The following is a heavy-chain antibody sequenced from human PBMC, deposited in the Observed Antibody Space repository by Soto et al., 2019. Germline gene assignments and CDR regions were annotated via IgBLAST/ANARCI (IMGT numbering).Heavy chain of an antibody. Sequence: SETLSLTCTVSGASISSAGYYWSWIRQHPGKGLEWIGYIYDSGSTNYNPSLKSRVTISVDTSKNQFSLRLTSVTAADTAVYYCAAAPRYWGQGTLVTVS. V-gene: IGHV4-61*08. J-gene: IGHJ4*02. D-gene: IGHD2-15*01. CDR2: IYDSGST. CDR3: AAAPRY. CDR1: GASISSAGYY.